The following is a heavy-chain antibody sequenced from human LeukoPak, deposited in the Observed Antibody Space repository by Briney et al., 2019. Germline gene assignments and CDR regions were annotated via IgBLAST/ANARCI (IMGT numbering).Heavy chain of an antibody. CDR1: GFTFSSYW. D-gene: IGHD3-22*01. Sequence: GGSLRLSCAASGFTFSSYWMSWVRQAPGKGLEWVSSISSSSSYIYYADSVKGRFTISRDNAKNSLYLQMNSLRAEDTAVYYCAREGDSSGYYPPGVWGQGTLVTVSS. CDR3: AREGDSSGYYPPGV. J-gene: IGHJ4*02. CDR2: ISSSSSYI. V-gene: IGHV3-21*01.